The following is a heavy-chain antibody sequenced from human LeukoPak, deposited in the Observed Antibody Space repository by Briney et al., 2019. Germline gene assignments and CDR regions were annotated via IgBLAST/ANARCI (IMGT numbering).Heavy chain of an antibody. CDR3: ARTPSVSAGHWFDP. D-gene: IGHD2-15*01. J-gene: IGHJ5*02. V-gene: IGHV3-48*01. CDR2: ISSDSLTI. Sequence: RGSLRLSCAASGFTFSAYSMNWVRQAPGKGLEWVSYISSDSLTIYYANSVKGRFTISRDNAKNSLYLQMNSLRAEDTAVYYCARTPSVSAGHWFDPWGQGTLVTVSS. CDR1: GFTFSAYS.